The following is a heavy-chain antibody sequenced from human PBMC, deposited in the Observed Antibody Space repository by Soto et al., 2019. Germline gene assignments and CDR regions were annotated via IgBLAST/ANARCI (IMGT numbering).Heavy chain of an antibody. J-gene: IGHJ4*02. CDR3: ARAFWSGYSALHY. V-gene: IGHV1-3*01. CDR1: GYTFTSYA. CDR2: INAGNGNT. Sequence: ASVKVSCKASGYTFTSYAMHWVRQAPGQRLEWMGWINAGNGNTKYSQKFQGRVTITRDTSASTAYMELSSLRSEDTAVYYCARAFWSGYSALHYWGPGTMLTVST. D-gene: IGHD3-3*01.